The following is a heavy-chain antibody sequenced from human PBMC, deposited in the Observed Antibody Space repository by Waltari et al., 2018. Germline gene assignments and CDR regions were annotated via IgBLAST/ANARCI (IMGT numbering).Heavy chain of an antibody. V-gene: IGHV3-23*01. CDR1: GLTFSRHA. CDR2: ISGNSGSA. J-gene: IGHJ2*01. CDR3: AKAIVVVITAWYFDL. D-gene: IGHD3-22*01. Sequence: EVQLLDSGGGLVQAGGCLVLSCDACGLTFSRHALSRALHAPGKGLEWVSAISGNSGSAYYANSVMSRFTIYRNNSKNTLYLQMNSLRAEDTAVYYCAKAIVVVITAWYFDLWGRGTLVTVSS.